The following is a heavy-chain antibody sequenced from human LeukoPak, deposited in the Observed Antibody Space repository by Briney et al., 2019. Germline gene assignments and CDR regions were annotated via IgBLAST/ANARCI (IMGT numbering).Heavy chain of an antibody. CDR2: INPSGGST. V-gene: IGHV1-46*01. CDR3: ASRAAAGTPYFDY. CDR1: GYTFTSCY. J-gene: IGHJ4*02. Sequence: ASVKVSCKASGYTFTSCYMHWVRQAPGQGLEWMGIINPSGGSTSYAQKFQGRVTMTRDTSTSTVYMELSSLRSEDTAVYYCASRAAAGTPYFDYWGQGTLVTVSS. D-gene: IGHD6-13*01.